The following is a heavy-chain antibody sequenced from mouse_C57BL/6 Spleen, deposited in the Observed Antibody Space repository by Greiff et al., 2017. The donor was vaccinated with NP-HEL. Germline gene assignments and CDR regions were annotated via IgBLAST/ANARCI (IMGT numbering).Heavy chain of an antibody. CDR3: ARWAGSSYDY. V-gene: IGHV1-50*01. CDR2: IDPSDSYT. Sequence: VQLQQPGAELVKPGASVKLSCKASGYTFTSYWMQWVKQRPGQGLEWIGEIDPSDSYTNYNQKFKGKATLTVDTSSSTAYMQLSSLTSEDSAVYYCARWAGSSYDYWGQGTTLTVSS. D-gene: IGHD1-1*01. CDR1: GYTFTSYW. J-gene: IGHJ2*01.